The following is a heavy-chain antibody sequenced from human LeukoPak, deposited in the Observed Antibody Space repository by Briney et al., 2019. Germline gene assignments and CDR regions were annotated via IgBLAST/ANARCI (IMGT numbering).Heavy chain of an antibody. CDR3: ATIVIYDILTGYYNKAFDI. CDR1: GYTLTELS. Sequence: ASVQVSCQVSGYTLTELSMHWVRQAPGKGLAWMGGFDPEDGETIYAQKFQGRVTMTEDTSTDTAYMELSSLRSEDTDVYYCATIVIYDILTGYYNKAFDIWGQGTMVTVSS. V-gene: IGHV1-24*01. J-gene: IGHJ3*02. CDR2: FDPEDGET. D-gene: IGHD3-9*01.